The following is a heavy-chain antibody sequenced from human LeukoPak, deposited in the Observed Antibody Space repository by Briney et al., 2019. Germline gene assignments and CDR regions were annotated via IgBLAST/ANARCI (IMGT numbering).Heavy chain of an antibody. Sequence: QSGGSLRLSCAASGFTFSIYNMNWVRQAPGKGLEWVSYISTSSTTIYYADSVKGRFTISRDNAKNSLYLQMNSLRAEDTAVYYCARDICSGGSCYYHYGMDVWGQGTTVTVSS. CDR1: GFTFSIYN. V-gene: IGHV3-48*04. D-gene: IGHD2-15*01. J-gene: IGHJ6*02. CDR2: ISTSSTTI. CDR3: ARDICSGGSCYYHYGMDV.